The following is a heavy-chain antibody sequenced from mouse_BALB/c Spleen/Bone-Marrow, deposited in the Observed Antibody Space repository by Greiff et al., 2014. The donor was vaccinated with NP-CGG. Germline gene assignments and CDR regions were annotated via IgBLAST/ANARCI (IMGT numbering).Heavy chain of an antibody. CDR3: ARDYDYDPAWFAD. CDR2: ISDGGSYT. J-gene: IGHJ3*01. D-gene: IGHD2-4*01. CDR1: GFTFSDYY. V-gene: IGHV5-4*02. Sequence: EVQLQESRRRFATPGRSLKLSCAASGFTFSDYYMYWVRQTPEKRLEWVATISDGGSYTYYPDSVKGRFTMSRDNAKNNLYLQMSSLKAEYTAMYYGARDYDYDPAWFADWGQGTLVTVAA.